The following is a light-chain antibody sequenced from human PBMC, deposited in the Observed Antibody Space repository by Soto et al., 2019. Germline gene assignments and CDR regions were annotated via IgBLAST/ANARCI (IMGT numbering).Light chain of an antibody. CDR2: DAS. Sequence: DIQMTQSPSTLSASVGDRVTITCRASQSIGTWLAWYQQQPGKAPKLLIYDASSFESGVPSRFSGRGSGTEFTLTISSLQPDDFATYYCQHYDNYSRYTFGQGTRLEIK. J-gene: IGKJ2*01. CDR1: QSIGTW. V-gene: IGKV1-5*01. CDR3: QHYDNYSRYT.